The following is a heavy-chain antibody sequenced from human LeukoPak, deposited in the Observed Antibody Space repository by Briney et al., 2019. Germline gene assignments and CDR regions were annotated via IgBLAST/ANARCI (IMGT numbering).Heavy chain of an antibody. V-gene: IGHV3-30*18. CDR2: ISYDGRNK. CDR3: AKGLEFDWSIDY. CDR1: GFTFSSYG. D-gene: IGHD3-9*01. Sequence: GGSLSHSCAASGFTFSSYGMHCVRQAPGKGLEWVAVISYDGRNKYYADSVKGRFPISRDNSKNALYLQMNSLRAEDTAVYYCAKGLEFDWSIDYWGQGTLVTVSS. J-gene: IGHJ4*02.